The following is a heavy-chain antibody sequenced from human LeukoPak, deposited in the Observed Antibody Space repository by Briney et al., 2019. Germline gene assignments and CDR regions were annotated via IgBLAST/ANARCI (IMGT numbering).Heavy chain of an antibody. V-gene: IGHV3-66*01. J-gene: IGHJ6*02. CDR2: IYSGGST. CDR1: GFTFSSYG. Sequence: GGSLRLSCAASGFTFSSYGMHWVRQAPGKGLEWVSVIYSGGSTYYADSVKGRFTISRDNSKNTLYLQMNSLRAEDTAVYYCARDYPSYYGMDVWGQGTTVTVSS. CDR3: ARDYPSYYGMDV.